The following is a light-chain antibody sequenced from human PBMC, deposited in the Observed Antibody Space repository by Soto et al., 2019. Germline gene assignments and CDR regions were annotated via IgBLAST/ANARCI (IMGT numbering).Light chain of an antibody. CDR3: KQSNGYWT. Sequence: DIQMTQSPSTLSASVGDRVTITCRASQSISGSLAWYQQKPGKAPKLLIYEASNLKSGVPSRFSGSGSGTEYNLTISSMQPDDYASYYCKQSNGYWTFGQGTRVEIK. V-gene: IGKV1-5*03. CDR1: QSISGS. CDR2: EAS. J-gene: IGKJ1*01.